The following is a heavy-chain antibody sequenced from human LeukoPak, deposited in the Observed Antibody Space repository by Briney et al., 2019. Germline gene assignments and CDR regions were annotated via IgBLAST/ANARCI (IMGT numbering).Heavy chain of an antibody. V-gene: IGHV4-4*07. D-gene: IGHD6-13*01. CDR2: IYTSGST. Sequence: SETLSLTCTVSGGSISSYYWSWIRQPGARGLEWIGRIYTSGSTNYNPSLKSRVTMSVDTSKNQFSLKLSSVTAADTAVYYCARDIYSSSWYRFASNWFDPGAREPWSPSPQ. J-gene: IGHJ5*02. CDR3: ARDIYSSSWYRFASNWFDP. CDR1: GGSISSYY.